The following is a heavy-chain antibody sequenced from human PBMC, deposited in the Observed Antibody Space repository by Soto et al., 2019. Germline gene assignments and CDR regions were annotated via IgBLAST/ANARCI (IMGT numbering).Heavy chain of an antibody. J-gene: IGHJ6*02. CDR1: GLPVAGSY. D-gene: IGHD3-10*01. Sequence: LRLSCVASGLPVAGSYMAWVRQAPGKGLEWASVIYNDGTTYYSQSVEGRFTISRDTSKNTLYLQMDRLRDEDTAVYYCVRPLPSGQTHARDVWGQGTTVTVSS. CDR3: VRPLPSGQTHARDV. CDR2: IYNDGTT. V-gene: IGHV3-53*01.